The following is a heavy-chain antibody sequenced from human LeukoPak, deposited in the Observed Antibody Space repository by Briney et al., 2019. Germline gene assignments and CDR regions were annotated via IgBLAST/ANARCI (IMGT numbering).Heavy chain of an antibody. V-gene: IGHV3-9*01. CDR1: GFTFDDYA. J-gene: IGHJ4*02. Sequence: GRSLRLSCAASGFTFDDYAMHWVRQAPGKGLEWVSGISWNSGSIGYADSVRGRFTISRDNAKNPLYLQINSLRAEDTALYYCAKGANYGSPNRYYFDYWGQGTLVTVSS. D-gene: IGHD3-10*01. CDR3: AKGANYGSPNRYYFDY. CDR2: ISWNSGSI.